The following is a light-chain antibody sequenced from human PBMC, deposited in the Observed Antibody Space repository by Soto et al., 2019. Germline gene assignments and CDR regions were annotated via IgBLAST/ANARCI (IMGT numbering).Light chain of an antibody. Sequence: DIQMTQSPSSLSASVGDRVTNTCRASQSISSYLNWYQQKPGKAPKLLIYAASSFQSGVPSRFSGSGSGTDFTLTISSLQPEDFATYYCQQSYSTPITFGQGTRLEIK. J-gene: IGKJ5*01. CDR2: AAS. CDR3: QQSYSTPIT. CDR1: QSISSY. V-gene: IGKV1-39*01.